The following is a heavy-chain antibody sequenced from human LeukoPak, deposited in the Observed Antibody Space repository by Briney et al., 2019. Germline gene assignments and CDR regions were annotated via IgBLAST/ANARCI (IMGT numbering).Heavy chain of an antibody. CDR2: IIPIFVTP. CDR3: ARGRGYCSGGSCYHECDY. V-gene: IGHV1-69*13. D-gene: IGHD2-15*01. Sequence: ASVKVSCKASGGTFSSYAISWVRQAPGQGLEWMGGIIPIFVTPNYAQKFQGRVTITADESTSTVYMELSSLRSEDTAVYYCARGRGYCSGGSCYHECDYWGQGTLVTVSS. J-gene: IGHJ4*02. CDR1: GGTFSSYA.